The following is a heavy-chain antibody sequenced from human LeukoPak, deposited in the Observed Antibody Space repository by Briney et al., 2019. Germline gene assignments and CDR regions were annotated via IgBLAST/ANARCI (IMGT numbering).Heavy chain of an antibody. J-gene: IGHJ4*02. CDR1: GYTFTSYA. CDR2: INTNTGVA. D-gene: IGHD2-21*01. Sequence: ASVKVSCKASGYTFTSYALNWVRQAPEQGREWMGWINTNTGVATYAQGFKGRFVFSLDNSVSTAYLQISSLKAEDTAVYYCARGGIGDRLGGDYWGQGTLVTVS. V-gene: IGHV7-4-1*02. CDR3: ARGGIGDRLGGDY.